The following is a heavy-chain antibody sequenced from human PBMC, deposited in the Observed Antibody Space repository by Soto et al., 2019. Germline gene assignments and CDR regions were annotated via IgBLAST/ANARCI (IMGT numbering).Heavy chain of an antibody. D-gene: IGHD6-13*01. V-gene: IGHV4-31*03. J-gene: IGHJ5*02. CDR1: GGSISSGGYY. Sequence: SETLSLTCTVSGGSISSGGYYWSWIRQHPGKGLEWIGYIYYSGSTYYNPSLKSRVTISVDTSKNQFSLKLSSVTAADTAVYYCAIRPGIAAAGTGNWFDPWGQGTLVTVSS. CDR3: AIRPGIAAAGTGNWFDP. CDR2: IYYSGST.